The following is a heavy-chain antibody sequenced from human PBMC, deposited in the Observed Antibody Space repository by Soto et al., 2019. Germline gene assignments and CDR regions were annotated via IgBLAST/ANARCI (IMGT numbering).Heavy chain of an antibody. CDR3: ASFVGLLWGGVSPAESWGSYYFDN. Sequence: VQLQESGPGLVKPSQTLSLTCTVSGDSITSGDYYWSWIRQPPGKGLEWIGYIYYSGNTNYNPSLVSRVVVSVYTSENRFSLTLSSVPAAVRDAAYCASFVGLLWGGVSPAESWGSYYFDNWGQGTLVTVSS. V-gene: IGHV4-30-4*01. CDR1: GDSITSGDYY. CDR2: IYYSGNT. J-gene: IGHJ4*02. D-gene: IGHD2-2*01.